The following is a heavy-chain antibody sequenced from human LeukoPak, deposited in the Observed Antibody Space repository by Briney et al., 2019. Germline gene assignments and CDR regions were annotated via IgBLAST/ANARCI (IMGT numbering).Heavy chain of an antibody. Sequence: GGSLRLSCAASGFTFDDYAMHWVRQAPGKGLEWVALISGDGGSTYYADSVKGRFTISRDNSKNSLYLQMNSLRTEDTALYYCAKEHYSVAGPYFDYWGQGTLVTVSS. J-gene: IGHJ4*02. CDR2: ISGDGGST. CDR1: GFTFDDYA. D-gene: IGHD6-19*01. CDR3: AKEHYSVAGPYFDY. V-gene: IGHV3-43*02.